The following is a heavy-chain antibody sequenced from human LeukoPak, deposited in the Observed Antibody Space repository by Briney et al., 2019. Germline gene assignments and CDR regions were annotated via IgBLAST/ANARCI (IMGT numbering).Heavy chain of an antibody. J-gene: IGHJ3*02. D-gene: IGHD2-15*01. CDR3: ARQYCDAFDI. Sequence: GGSLRLSCAASGFTFSSYEMNWVRQAPGKGLEWVSYISSSGSTIYYADSVKGRFTISRDNAKNSPYLQMNSLRAEDTAVYYCARQYCDAFDIWGQGTMVTVSS. V-gene: IGHV3-48*03. CDR2: ISSSGSTI. CDR1: GFTFSSYE.